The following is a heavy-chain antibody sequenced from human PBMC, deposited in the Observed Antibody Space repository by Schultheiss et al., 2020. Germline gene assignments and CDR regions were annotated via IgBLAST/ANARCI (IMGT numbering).Heavy chain of an antibody. D-gene: IGHD2-21*02. Sequence: GESLKISCAASGFTFSSYSMNWVRQAPGKGLEWVSYISSSSSTIYYADSVKGRFTISRDNAKNSLYLQMNSLRDEDTAVYYCARDGENCGGDCYNWFDPWGQGTLVIVSS. CDR2: ISSSSSTI. CDR1: GFTFSSYS. CDR3: ARDGENCGGDCYNWFDP. V-gene: IGHV3-48*02. J-gene: IGHJ5*02.